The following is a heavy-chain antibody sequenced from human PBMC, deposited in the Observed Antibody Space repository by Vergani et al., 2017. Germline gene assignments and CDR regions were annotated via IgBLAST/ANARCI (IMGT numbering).Heavy chain of an antibody. V-gene: IGHV5-51*01. CDR3: ARLYGRDSSGSKYFDY. J-gene: IGHJ4*02. CDR1: RYSFTNYW. Sequence: EVQLVQSGAEVKKPGESLKISCQISRYSFTNYWIGWVRQMPGKGLEWMGIIHPADSDTRYSPSFQGQVTISVDKSISTAYLQRSSLRASDSAMYYCARLYGRDSSGSKYFDYWGQGTLATVSS. D-gene: IGHD3-22*01. CDR2: IHPADSDT.